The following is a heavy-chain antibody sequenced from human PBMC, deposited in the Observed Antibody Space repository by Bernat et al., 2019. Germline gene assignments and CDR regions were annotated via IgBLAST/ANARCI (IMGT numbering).Heavy chain of an antibody. CDR2: IYYSGST. V-gene: IGHV4-39*01. J-gene: IGHJ4*02. CDR3: ARLIDIVATTAGY. Sequence: QLQLQESGPGLVKPSETLSLTCTVSGGSISSSSYYWGWIRQPPGKGLEWIGCIYYSGSTYYNPSLKSRVTISVDTSKNQFSLKLSSVTAADTAVYYCARLIDIVATTAGYWGQGTLVTVSS. CDR1: GGSISSSSYY. D-gene: IGHD5-12*01.